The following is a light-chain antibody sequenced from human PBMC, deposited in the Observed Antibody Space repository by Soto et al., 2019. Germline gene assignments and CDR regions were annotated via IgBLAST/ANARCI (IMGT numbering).Light chain of an antibody. CDR2: GAS. Sequence: IPLTHSPSSLSASVGDRVTITCRAIQGISSFLAWYQQKPGKAPKLLIYGASTLQSGVPSRFSGSGSGTDFTLTIGSLQPEDFATYYCQQHNSFPIPFGPGTKVDIK. CDR1: QGISSF. CDR3: QQHNSFPIP. V-gene: IGKV1-9*01. J-gene: IGKJ3*01.